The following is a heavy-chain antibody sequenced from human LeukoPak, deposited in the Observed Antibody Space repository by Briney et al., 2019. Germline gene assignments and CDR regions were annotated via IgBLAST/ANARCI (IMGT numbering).Heavy chain of an antibody. CDR1: GFTFSSYA. J-gene: IGHJ4*02. Sequence: GGSLRLSCAASGFTFSSYAMSWVRQVPGEGLEWVAAISDTGISTYYADSVKGRFTISRDNSKNTLYLQMNSLRVEDTAVYYCAKDRSDSSRWYAGSHWGQGTLVTVSS. V-gene: IGHV3-23*01. CDR2: ISDTGIST. D-gene: IGHD6-13*01. CDR3: AKDRSDSSRWYAGSH.